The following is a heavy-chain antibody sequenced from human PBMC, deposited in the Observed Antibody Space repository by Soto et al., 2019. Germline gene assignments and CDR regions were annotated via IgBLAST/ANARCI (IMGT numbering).Heavy chain of an antibody. Sequence: SETLSLTCTVSGGTISSYYWSWIRQPPGKGLEWIGYIYYSGSTNYNPSLKSRVTISVDTSKNQFSLKLSSVTAAATHVYYCARGEGFSSSWCGDYYDYGMDVWGEGTTVTVSS. CDR2: IYYSGST. CDR1: GGTISSYY. J-gene: IGHJ6*04. D-gene: IGHD6-13*01. CDR3: ARGEGFSSSWCGDYYDYGMDV. V-gene: IGHV4-59*01.